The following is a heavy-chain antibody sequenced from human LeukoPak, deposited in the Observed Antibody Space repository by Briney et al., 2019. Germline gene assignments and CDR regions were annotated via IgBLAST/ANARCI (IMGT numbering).Heavy chain of an antibody. CDR2: MSHDESKK. D-gene: IGHD5-12*01. CDR1: GFTFSNYA. J-gene: IGHJ6*04. Sequence: PGGSLRLSCAASGFTFSNYAMHWVRQAPGKGLEWVAVMSHDESKKFYVDSVRGRFTIFRDNSKNTLYLQMDSLRIDDTAVYYCAKDPRAIGNSGFHSLDYDSPDFSFYYMDVWGKGTTVTVSS. CDR3: AKDPRAIGNSGFHSLDYDSPDFSFYYMDV. V-gene: IGHV3-30*18.